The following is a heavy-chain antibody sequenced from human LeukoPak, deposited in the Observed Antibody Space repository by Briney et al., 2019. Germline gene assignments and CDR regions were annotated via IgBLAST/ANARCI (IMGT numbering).Heavy chain of an antibody. CDR1: EFTFRSYS. J-gene: IGHJ4*02. Sequence: GGSLRLSCAGSEFTFRSYSMHWVRQAPGKGLEWVSSISGSSSDIYYADSVKDRFTISRDNSKNSLYLQMKSLRAEDTALYYCARRGYHDYSGFDYWGQGTLVTVSS. D-gene: IGHD1-26*01. V-gene: IGHV3-21*01. CDR2: ISGSSSDI. CDR3: ARRGYHDYSGFDY.